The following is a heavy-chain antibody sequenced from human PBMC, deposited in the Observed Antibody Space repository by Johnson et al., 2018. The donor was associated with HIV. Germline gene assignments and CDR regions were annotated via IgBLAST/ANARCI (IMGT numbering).Heavy chain of an antibody. CDR1: GFTFSDHY. CDR3: GGVGRTGSAFDM. V-gene: IGHV3-72*01. D-gene: IGHD2-15*01. J-gene: IGHJ3*02. Sequence: MLLVESGGGLVQPGGSLRLSCAASGFTFSDHYMDWVRQAPGKGLAWVGRTRNKANSYTTEYAAYVKGRFTISRDDSKNTLYLQMNTLRAEDTAVYYCGGVGRTGSAFDMWGLGTMVTVSS. CDR2: TRNKANSYTT.